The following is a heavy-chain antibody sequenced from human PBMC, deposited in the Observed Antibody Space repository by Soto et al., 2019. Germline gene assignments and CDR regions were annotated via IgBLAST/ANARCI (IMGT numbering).Heavy chain of an antibody. CDR2: ISSSGSTI. V-gene: IGHV3-11*01. J-gene: IGHJ5*02. CDR1: GFTFSDYY. Sequence: PGWSLRLCCAASGFTFSDYYMSWIRQAPGKGLEWVSYISSSGSTIYYADSVKGRFTISRDNAKNSLYLQMNSLRAADTAVYYCARVPRDRDFCFCYYTGPQNWFYPWGQGTLVTVSA. CDR3: ARVPRDRDFCFCYYTGPQNWFYP. D-gene: IGHD3-3*01.